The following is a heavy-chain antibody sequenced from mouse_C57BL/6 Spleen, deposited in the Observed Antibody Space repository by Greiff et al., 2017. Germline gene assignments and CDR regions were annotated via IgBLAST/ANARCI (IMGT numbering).Heavy chain of an antibody. Sequence: EVQGVESGGDLVKPGGSLKLSCAASGFTFSSYGMSWVRQTPDKRLEWVATISSGGSYTYYPDSVKGRFTISRDNAKNTLYLQMSSLKSEDTAMYYCARKGTETRYFDVWGTGTTVTVSS. CDR3: ARKGTETRYFDV. D-gene: IGHD4-1*01. V-gene: IGHV5-6*01. J-gene: IGHJ1*03. CDR2: ISSGGSYT. CDR1: GFTFSSYG.